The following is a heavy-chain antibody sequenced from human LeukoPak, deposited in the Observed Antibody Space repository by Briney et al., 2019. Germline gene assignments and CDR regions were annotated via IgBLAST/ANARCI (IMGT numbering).Heavy chain of an antibody. V-gene: IGHV3-23*01. J-gene: IGHJ6*02. CDR3: AKAYQLPNYYYYYGMDV. CDR2: ISGSGGST. D-gene: IGHD2-2*01. Sequence: GGSLRLSCAASGFTFSSYAMSWVRQAPGKGLDWVSAISGSGGSTYYADSVKGRFTISRDNSKNTLYLQMNSLRAEDTAVYYCAKAYQLPNYYYYYGMDVWGQGTTVTVSS. CDR1: GFTFSSYA.